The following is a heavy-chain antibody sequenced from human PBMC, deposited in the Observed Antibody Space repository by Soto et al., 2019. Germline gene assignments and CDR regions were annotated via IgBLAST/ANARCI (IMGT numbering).Heavy chain of an antibody. CDR3: ARDDYSDASNWFDP. Sequence: SETLSLTCTVSGASIVSSSYHWGWLRQPPGKGLEWIGSVFYTGNTYNNPSLKSRVTISVDTSKNQFSLRLTSVTAADTAVYYCARDDYSDASNWFDPWGRGTLVTVSS. V-gene: IGHV4-39*02. CDR2: VFYTGNT. CDR1: GASIVSSSYH. D-gene: IGHD4-17*01. J-gene: IGHJ5*02.